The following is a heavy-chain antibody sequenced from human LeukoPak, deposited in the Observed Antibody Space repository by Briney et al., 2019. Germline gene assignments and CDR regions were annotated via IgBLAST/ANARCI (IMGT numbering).Heavy chain of an antibody. J-gene: IGHJ4*02. CDR2: IYYSGST. D-gene: IGHD5-18*01. V-gene: IGHV4-59*01. Sequence: SETLSLTCTVSGGSISSYYWSWIRQPPGKGLEWIGYIYYSGSTNYNPSLKSRVTTSVDTSKNQFSLRLSSVTAADTAVYYCARDGQYSYGSAYFDYWGQGTLVTVSS. CDR1: GGSISSYY. CDR3: ARDGQYSYGSAYFDY.